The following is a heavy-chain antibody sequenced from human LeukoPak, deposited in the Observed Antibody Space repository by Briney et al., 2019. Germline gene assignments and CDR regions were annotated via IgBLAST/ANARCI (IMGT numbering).Heavy chain of an antibody. J-gene: IGHJ4*02. CDR1: GGTFSSYA. CDR3: AREYCSGGSCYAEFDY. Sequence: SVKVSCKASGGTFSSYAISWVRQAPGQGLEWMGRIIPIFGIANYAQKFQGRVTITADKSASTAYMGLSSLRSEDTAVYYCAREYCSGGSCYAEFDYWGQGTLVTVSS. CDR2: IIPIFGIA. D-gene: IGHD2-15*01. V-gene: IGHV1-69*04.